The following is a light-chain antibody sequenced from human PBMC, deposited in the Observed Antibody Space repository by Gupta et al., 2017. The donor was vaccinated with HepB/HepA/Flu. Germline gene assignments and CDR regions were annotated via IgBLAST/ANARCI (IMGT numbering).Light chain of an antibody. CDR3: QVWDSSSDHRVI. CDR1: NIGTKS. J-gene: IGLJ2*01. Sequence: SYVLTQPPSVFVAPGKTARITCGGNNIGTKSVHWYQQKPGQAPVLVVYDDSDRPSGIPERFSGSNSGNTATLTISRVEAGDEADYYCQVWDSSSDHRVIFGGGTKLTVL. V-gene: IGLV3-21*03. CDR2: DDS.